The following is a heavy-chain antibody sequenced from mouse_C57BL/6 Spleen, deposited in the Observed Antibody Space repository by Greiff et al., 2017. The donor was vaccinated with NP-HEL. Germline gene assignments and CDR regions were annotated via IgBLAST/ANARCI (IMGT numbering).Heavy chain of an antibody. CDR3: ARSGSIHYYGSSYWYFDV. V-gene: IGHV1-72*01. CDR2: IDPNSGGT. D-gene: IGHD1-1*01. J-gene: IGHJ1*03. CDR1: GYTFTSYW. Sequence: QVQLQQPGAELVKPGASVKLSCKASGYTFTSYWMHWVKQRPGRGLEWIGRIDPNSGGTKYNEKFKSKATLTVDKPSSTAYMQLSSLTSEDSAVYYCARSGSIHYYGSSYWYFDVWGTGTTVTVSS.